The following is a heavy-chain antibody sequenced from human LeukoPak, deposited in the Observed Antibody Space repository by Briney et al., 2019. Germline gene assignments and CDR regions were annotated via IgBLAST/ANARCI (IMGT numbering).Heavy chain of an antibody. V-gene: IGHV4-34*01. Sequence: PSETLSLTCGVSGGSLSDFYWSWIRQPPGKGLEWIAEISDSGSTNYNPSLESRVTISIDTSRNQFSLKLTSVTAADTAVYFCARERRLLRERYHDYWGQGTLVTVSS. J-gene: IGHJ4*02. D-gene: IGHD6-25*01. CDR1: GGSLSDFY. CDR2: ISDSGST. CDR3: ARERRLLRERYHDY.